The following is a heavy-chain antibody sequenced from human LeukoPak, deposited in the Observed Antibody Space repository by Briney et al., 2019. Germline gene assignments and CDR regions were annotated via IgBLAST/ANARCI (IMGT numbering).Heavy chain of an antibody. CDR3: ATDRDGDYGDLLLDY. CDR2: FDPEDGET. D-gene: IGHD4-17*01. J-gene: IGHJ4*02. V-gene: IGHV1-24*01. CDR1: GYTLTELS. Sequence: ASAKVSCKVSGYTLTELSMHWVRQAPGKGLEWMGGFDPEDGETIYAQKFQGRVTMTEDTSTDTAYMELSSLRSEDTAVYYCATDRDGDYGDLLLDYWGQGTLVTVSS.